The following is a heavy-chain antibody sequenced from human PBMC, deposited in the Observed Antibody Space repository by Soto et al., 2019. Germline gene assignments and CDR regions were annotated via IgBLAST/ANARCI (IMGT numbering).Heavy chain of an antibody. Sequence: EVQLVESGGGLVQPGGSLRLSCTASGFTFSIYSMNWVRQAPGKGLEWLSYNTSGGSTIYYSDSVKGRFTISRDDAKNSLYLQVNSLRDEDTAVYYCARDLSFDLWGRGTLVTVSS. CDR2: NTSGGSTI. J-gene: IGHJ2*01. CDR3: ARDLSFDL. V-gene: IGHV3-48*02. CDR1: GFTFSIYS.